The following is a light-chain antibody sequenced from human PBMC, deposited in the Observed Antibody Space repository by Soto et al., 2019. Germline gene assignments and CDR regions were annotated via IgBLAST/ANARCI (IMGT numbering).Light chain of an antibody. CDR1: QGISNY. V-gene: IGKV1-27*01. Sequence: DIQMTQSPSSLSASVGDRVTITCRASQGISNYLAWYQQQPGKVPKLLIYVASTLQSGVPSRFSGSGSGTDLTLTISSLKPEDVATYYCQKYNSAPWTFGQGTKVEIK. CDR3: QKYNSAPWT. CDR2: VAS. J-gene: IGKJ1*01.